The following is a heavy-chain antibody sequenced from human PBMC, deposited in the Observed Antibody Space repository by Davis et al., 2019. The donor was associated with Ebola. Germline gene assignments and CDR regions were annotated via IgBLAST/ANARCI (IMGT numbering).Heavy chain of an antibody. D-gene: IGHD1-26*01. V-gene: IGHV1-69*04. J-gene: IGHJ6*02. CDR2: IIPILGIA. Sequence: AASVQVSCKASGGTFSSYAISWVRQAPGQGLEWMGRIIPILGIANYAQKSQGRVTITADKSTSKAYMELSSLRSEDTAVYYCARDGRFHYGMDVWGQGTTVTVSS. CDR1: GGTFSSYA. CDR3: ARDGRFHYGMDV.